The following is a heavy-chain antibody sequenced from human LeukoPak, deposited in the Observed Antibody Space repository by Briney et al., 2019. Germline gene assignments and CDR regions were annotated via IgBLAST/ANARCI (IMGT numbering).Heavy chain of an antibody. Sequence: GGSLRLSCAASGFTFSSFGMNWVRQAPGKGLEWVASISGNTRYISFVDSLKGRFTISRDNAKNTLYLQMNSLRAEDTAIYYCAILTGIAAAAWGQGTLVTVSS. V-gene: IGHV3-21*01. CDR1: GFTFSSFG. D-gene: IGHD6-13*01. J-gene: IGHJ5*02. CDR2: ISGNTRYI. CDR3: AILTGIAAAA.